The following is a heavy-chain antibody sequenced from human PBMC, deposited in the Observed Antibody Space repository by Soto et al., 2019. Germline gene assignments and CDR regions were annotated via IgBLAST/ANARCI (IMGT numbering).Heavy chain of an antibody. V-gene: IGHV3-23*01. CDR2: ISGSGGST. CDR1: GFTFSSYA. CDR3: AKDRSYDYIWGSYRFPGPDAFDI. Sequence: GGSLRLSCAASGFTFSSYAMSWVRQAPGKGLEWVSAISGSGGSTYYADSVKGRFTISRDNSKNTLYLKMNSLRAEDTAVYYCAKDRSYDYIWGSYRFPGPDAFDIWGQGTMVTVSS. J-gene: IGHJ3*02. D-gene: IGHD3-16*02.